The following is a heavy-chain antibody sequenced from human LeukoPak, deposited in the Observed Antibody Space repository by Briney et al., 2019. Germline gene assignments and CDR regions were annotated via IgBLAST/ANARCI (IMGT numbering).Heavy chain of an antibody. J-gene: IGHJ6*03. Sequence: SVKVSCKASGGTFSSYAISWVRQAPGQGLEWMEGIIPIFGTANYAQKFQGRVTITADKSTSTAYMELSSLRSEDTAVYYCARDRNPGYSSSWHYYYYYYYMDVWGKGTTVTVSS. CDR2: IIPIFGTA. D-gene: IGHD6-13*01. CDR3: ARDRNPGYSSSWHYYYYYYYMDV. V-gene: IGHV1-69*06. CDR1: GGTFSSYA.